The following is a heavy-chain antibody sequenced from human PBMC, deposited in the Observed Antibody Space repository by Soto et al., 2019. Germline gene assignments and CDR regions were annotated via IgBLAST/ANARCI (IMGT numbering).Heavy chain of an antibody. Sequence: GASVKVFCKASGYTFTSYGISWVRQAPGQGLEWMGWISAYNGNTNYAQKLQGRVTMTTDTSTSTAYMELRSLRSDDTAVYHCAGHNSSGWYRHWFDPWGQGTLVTVSS. D-gene: IGHD6-19*01. CDR2: ISAYNGNT. V-gene: IGHV1-18*01. CDR1: GYTFTSYG. CDR3: AGHNSSGWYRHWFDP. J-gene: IGHJ5*02.